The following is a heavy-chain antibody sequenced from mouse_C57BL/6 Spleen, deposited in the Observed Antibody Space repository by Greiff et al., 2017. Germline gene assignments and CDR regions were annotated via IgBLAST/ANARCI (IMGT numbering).Heavy chain of an antibody. CDR2: IWSDGST. CDR1: GFSLTSYG. V-gene: IGHV2-6-1*01. D-gene: IGHD4-1*01. J-gene: IGHJ4*01. CDR3: ARHGSFYAMDY. Sequence: QVQLQQSGPGLVAPSQSLSITCTVSGFSLTSYGVHWVRQPPGTGLEWLVVIWSDGSTTYNSALKSRRRISKDNSKSQVLLKMNSLQADDTAMYCGARHGSFYAMDYWGQGTSVTVSS.